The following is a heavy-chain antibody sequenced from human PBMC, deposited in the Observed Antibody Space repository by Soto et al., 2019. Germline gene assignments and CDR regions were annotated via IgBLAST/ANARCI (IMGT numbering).Heavy chain of an antibody. CDR3: AEYNCSGGSCDPRYYYYYGMDV. J-gene: IGHJ6*02. D-gene: IGHD2-15*01. CDR1: GFTFSSYG. CDR2: ISYDGSNK. Sequence: GGSRRLSCAASGFTFSSYGMHWGRQAPGKGLEWVAVISYDGSNKYYADSVKGRFTISRDNSKNTLYLQMNSLRAEDTAVYYCAEYNCSGGSCDPRYYYYYGMDVWGQGTTVTVSS. V-gene: IGHV3-30*18.